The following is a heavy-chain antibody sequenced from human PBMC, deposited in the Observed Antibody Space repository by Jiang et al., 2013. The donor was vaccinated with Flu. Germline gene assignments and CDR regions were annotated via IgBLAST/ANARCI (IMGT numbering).Heavy chain of an antibody. Sequence: GWVRQPPKGPGVVAIIYGNDDKRYSPSLKSRLTITKDTSKNQVILTMTNMDPVDTATYYCAHRPHYYDFWSGSSPGNYFDFWGQGTLVTVSS. J-gene: IGHJ4*02. V-gene: IGHV2-5*01. CDR3: AHRPHYYDFWSGSSPGNYFDF. CDR2: IYGNDDK. D-gene: IGHD3-3*01.